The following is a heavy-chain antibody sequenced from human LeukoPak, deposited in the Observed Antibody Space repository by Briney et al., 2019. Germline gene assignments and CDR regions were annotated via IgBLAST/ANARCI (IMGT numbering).Heavy chain of an antibody. CDR1: GYTFTGYY. CDR3: ARDLVRGIWSAGF. J-gene: IGHJ4*02. Sequence: ASVKVSCKPSGYTFTGYYVHWLRQAPGPGLEWMGRVTANRGDTIYAQRFQGRATMTRDTSISAADMELSSLTSDDTAIYYCARDLVRGIWSAGFWGQGTLDTVSS. CDR2: VTANRGDT. D-gene: IGHD3-3*01. V-gene: IGHV1-2*06.